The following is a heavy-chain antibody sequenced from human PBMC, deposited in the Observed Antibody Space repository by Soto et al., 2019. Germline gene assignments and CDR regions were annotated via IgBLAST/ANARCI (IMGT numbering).Heavy chain of an antibody. CDR2: IFSNGDT. J-gene: IGHJ4*02. V-gene: IGHV3-66*01. D-gene: IGHD1-1*01. CDR3: ARAVTYNWV. CDR1: GFTVSNNY. Sequence: ELQLVASGGGLVQPGGSLRLSCAASGFTVSNNYVRWVRQAPGKGLEWVSLIFSNGDTRYADAVKGRFTISRDSSSNTLSLQMNSRRGEDTAVYYCARAVTYNWVGGQGIHVTVSS.